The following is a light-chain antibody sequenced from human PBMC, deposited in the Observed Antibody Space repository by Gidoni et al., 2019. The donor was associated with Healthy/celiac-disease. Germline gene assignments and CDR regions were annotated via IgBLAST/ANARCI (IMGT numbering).Light chain of an antibody. Sequence: QSALTHPPSASGSLGQSVTISFTGTSSDVGGYNYVSWYQQHPGKAPKLMIYEVSKRPSGVPDRVSGCKSGNTASLTVSGLQAEDEDDYYCSSYAGSNNVVFGGGTKLTVL. CDR1: SSDVGGYNY. CDR3: SSYAGSNNVV. CDR2: EVS. J-gene: IGLJ2*01. V-gene: IGLV2-8*01.